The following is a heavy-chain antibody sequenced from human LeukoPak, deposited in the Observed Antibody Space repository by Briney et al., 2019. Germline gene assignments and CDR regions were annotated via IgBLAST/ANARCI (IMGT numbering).Heavy chain of an antibody. D-gene: IGHD2-15*01. CDR3: ARGGGYCSGGSCYPSYYYGMDV. J-gene: IGHJ6*02. CDR1: GGTFSSHA. CDR2: IIPIFGTA. Sequence: SVKVSCKASGGTFSSHAISWVRQAPGQGLEWMGGIIPIFGTANYAQKFQGRVTITADESTSTAYMELSSLRSEDTAVYYCARGGGYCSGGSCYPSYYYGMDVWGQGTTVTVSS. V-gene: IGHV1-69*13.